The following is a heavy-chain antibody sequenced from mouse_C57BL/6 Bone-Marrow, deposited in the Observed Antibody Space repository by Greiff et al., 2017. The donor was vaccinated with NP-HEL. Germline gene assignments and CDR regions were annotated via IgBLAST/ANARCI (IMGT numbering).Heavy chain of an antibody. CDR3: AREGYYYGSSRGDY. V-gene: IGHV1-26*01. D-gene: IGHD1-1*01. CDR1: GYTFTDYY. CDR2: INPNNGGT. Sequence: EVQLQQSGPELVKPGASVKISCKASGYTFTDYYMNWVKQSHGKSLEWIGDINPNNGGTSYNQKFKGKATLTVDKSSSTAYMELRSLTSEDSAVYYCAREGYYYGSSRGDYWGQGTTLTVSS. J-gene: IGHJ2*01.